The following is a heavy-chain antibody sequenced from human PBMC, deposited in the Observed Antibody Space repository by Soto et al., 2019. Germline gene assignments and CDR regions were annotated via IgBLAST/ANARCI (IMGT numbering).Heavy chain of an antibody. Sequence: TLSLTCTVSGASISSTSSYWGWVRQSPGKGLEWIGSFFYNKNTYYNPSLKSRVSISVDTSKMQFSLNLTSVTAADTAVYYCARHVEWEIFYYFEHWGQGTPVTVSS. D-gene: IGHD1-26*01. CDR1: GASISSTSSY. CDR3: ARHVEWEIFYYFEH. CDR2: FFYNKNT. V-gene: IGHV4-39*01. J-gene: IGHJ4*02.